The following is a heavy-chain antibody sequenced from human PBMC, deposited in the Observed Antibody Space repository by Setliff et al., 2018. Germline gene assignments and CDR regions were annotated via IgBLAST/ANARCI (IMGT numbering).Heavy chain of an antibody. D-gene: IGHD3-22*01. CDR3: ARNVFPYHYEGAFDI. V-gene: IGHV1-46*01. J-gene: IGHJ3*02. CDR1: GYTFTSHY. Sequence: ASVKVSCKASGYTFTSHYMHWVRQAPGLGLEWMGTINPSSGRTSYAQKFQGRVTMTRDTSTSTVYMDMSSLRSEDTAVYYCARNVFPYHYEGAFDIWGQGTMVTVSS. CDR2: INPSSGRT.